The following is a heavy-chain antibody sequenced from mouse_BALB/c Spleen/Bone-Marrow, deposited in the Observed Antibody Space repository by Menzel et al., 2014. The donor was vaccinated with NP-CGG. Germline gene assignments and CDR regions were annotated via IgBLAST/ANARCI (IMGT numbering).Heavy chain of an antibody. CDR2: IYPGSGNT. V-gene: IGHV1-84*02. CDR3: AREWDWGYYFDY. J-gene: IGHJ2*01. D-gene: IGHD4-1*01. Sequence: LMESGPELVKPGASVKISCKASGYTFTDYYINWVKQKPGQGLEWIGWIYPGSGNTKYNEKFKGKTTLTVDTSSSTAYMQLSSLTSEDTAVYFCAREWDWGYYFDYWGQGTPLTGSS. CDR1: GYTFTDYY.